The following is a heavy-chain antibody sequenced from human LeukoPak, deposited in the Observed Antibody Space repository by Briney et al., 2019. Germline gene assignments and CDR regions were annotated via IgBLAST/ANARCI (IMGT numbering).Heavy chain of an antibody. CDR2: ISSSSSYI. CDR3: AXDPGWAYYYDSSGYYFDY. CDR1: GFTFSSYS. Sequence: GGSLRLSCAASGFTFSSYSMNWVRQAPGKGLEWVSSISSSSSYIYYADSVKGRFTISRDNAKNSLYLQMNSLRAEDTAVYYCAXDPGWAYYYDSSGYYFDYWGQGTLVTVSS. J-gene: IGHJ4*02. V-gene: IGHV3-21*01. D-gene: IGHD3-22*01.